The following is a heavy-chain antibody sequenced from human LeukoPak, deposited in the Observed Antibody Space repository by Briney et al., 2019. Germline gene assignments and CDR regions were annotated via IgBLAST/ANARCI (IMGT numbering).Heavy chain of an antibody. D-gene: IGHD3-10*01. V-gene: IGHV4-39*01. CDR3: ARLLLWFGESSATFDY. CDR1: GGSISSSSYY. CDR2: IYYSGST. Sequence: SETLSLTCTVSGGSISSSSYYWGWIRQPPGKGLEWTGSIYYSGSTYYNPSLKSRVTISVDTSKNQFSLKLSSVTAADTAAYYCARLLLWFGESSATFDYWGQGTLVTVSS. J-gene: IGHJ4*02.